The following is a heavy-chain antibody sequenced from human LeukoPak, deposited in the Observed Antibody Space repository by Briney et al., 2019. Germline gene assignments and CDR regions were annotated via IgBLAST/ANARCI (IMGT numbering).Heavy chain of an antibody. CDR1: GFTFSSYS. J-gene: IGHJ6*02. CDR3: AREVVAAAGQYYYGMDV. V-gene: IGHV3-21*01. D-gene: IGHD6-13*01. CDR2: ISSSSSYI. Sequence: GGPLRLSCAASGFTFSSYSMNWVRQAPGKGLEWVSSISSSSSYIYYADSVKGRFTISRDNAKNSLYLQMNSLRAEDTAVYYCAREVVAAAGQYYYGMDVWGQGTTVTVSS.